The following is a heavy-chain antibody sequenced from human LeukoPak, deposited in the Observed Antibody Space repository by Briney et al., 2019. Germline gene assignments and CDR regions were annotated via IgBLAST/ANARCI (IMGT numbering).Heavy chain of an antibody. V-gene: IGHV5-51*01. D-gene: IGHD2-2*01. J-gene: IGHJ3*02. CDR2: IYPGDSDT. CDR1: GYSFTSYW. Sequence: GESLKISCKGSGYSFTSYWIGWVRQMPGKGLEWMGIIYPGDSDTRYSPSFQGQVTISADKSISTAYLQWSSLKASDTAMYYCARDPLPRVDAFDIWGQGTMVTVSS. CDR3: ARDPLPRVDAFDI.